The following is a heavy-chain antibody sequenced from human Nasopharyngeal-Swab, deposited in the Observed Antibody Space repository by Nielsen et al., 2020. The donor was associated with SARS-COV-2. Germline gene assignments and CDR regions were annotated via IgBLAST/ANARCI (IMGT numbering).Heavy chain of an antibody. CDR2: ISSDGSNK. CDR3: AKDYYDTLAGYYGPDF. V-gene: IGHV3-30*18. CDR1: GFSFSSYG. Sequence: GGSLRLSCEASGFSFSSYGMHWVRQAPGKGLEWATVISSDGSNKYYADSVKGRFTISRDNSKNTLYLLMSSLRAEDTAVYYCAKDYYDTLAGYYGPDFWGQGTLVTVSS. J-gene: IGHJ4*02. D-gene: IGHD3-9*01.